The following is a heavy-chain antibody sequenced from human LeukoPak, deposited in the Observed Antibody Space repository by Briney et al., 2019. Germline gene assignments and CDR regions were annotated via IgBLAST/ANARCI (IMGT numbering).Heavy chain of an antibody. Sequence: GGSLRLSCAASGFTLSSNYMNWVRQAPGKGLEWFSVFYSGGDTYYADSVKGRFTISRDNSKNTLYLQMNSLRAEDTAVYYCARGLYSYGYSFDFWGLGTLVTVSS. CDR2: FYSGGDT. D-gene: IGHD5-18*01. J-gene: IGHJ4*02. CDR1: GFTLSSNY. V-gene: IGHV3-66*01. CDR3: ARGLYSYGYSFDF.